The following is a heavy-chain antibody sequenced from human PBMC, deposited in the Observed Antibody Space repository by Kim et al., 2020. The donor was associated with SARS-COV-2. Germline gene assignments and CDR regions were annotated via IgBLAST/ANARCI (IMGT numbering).Heavy chain of an antibody. CDR1: GFTFSSYA. J-gene: IGHJ6*01. V-gene: IGHV3-33*06. CDR2: IWYDGSNK. CDR3: AKEGGQLVGYYYYYGMD. Sequence: GGSLRLSCAASGFTFSSYAMHWVRQAPGKGLEWVAVIWYDGSNKYYADSVKGRFTISRDNSKNTLYLQMNSLRAEDTAVYYCAKEGGQLVGYYYYYGMD. D-gene: IGHD6-6*01.